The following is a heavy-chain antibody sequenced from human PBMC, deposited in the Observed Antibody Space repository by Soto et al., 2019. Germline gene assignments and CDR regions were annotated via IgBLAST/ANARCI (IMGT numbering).Heavy chain of an antibody. Sequence: GGSLRLSCAASGFTFSSYAMSWVRQAPGKGLEWVSAISGSGGSTYYADSVKGRFTISRDNSKNTLYLQMNSLRAEDTAVYYCAKDKGHHPQVIERAFDIWGQGTMVTVSS. CDR2: ISGSGGST. CDR1: GFTFSSYA. V-gene: IGHV3-23*01. D-gene: IGHD3-22*01. J-gene: IGHJ3*02. CDR3: AKDKGHHPQVIERAFDI.